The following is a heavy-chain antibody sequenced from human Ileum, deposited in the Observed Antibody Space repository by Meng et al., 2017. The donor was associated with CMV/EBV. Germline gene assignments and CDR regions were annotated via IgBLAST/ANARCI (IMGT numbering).Heavy chain of an antibody. CDR3: ARGPRYCGSTNCYTPDY. CDR2: IYYSGST. J-gene: IGHJ4*02. D-gene: IGHD2-2*02. CDR1: GGSISSYY. V-gene: IGHV4-59*01. Sequence: SETLSLTCTVSGGSISSYYWSWIRQPPGKGLEWIAYIYYSGSTNYNPSLKSRVTISVDTSKNQFSLKLSSVTAADTAVYYCARGPRYCGSTNCYTPDYWGQGTLVTVSS.